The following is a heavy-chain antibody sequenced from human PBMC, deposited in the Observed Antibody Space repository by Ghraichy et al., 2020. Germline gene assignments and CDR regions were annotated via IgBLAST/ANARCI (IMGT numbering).Heavy chain of an antibody. CDR2: ISGSGGST. CDR3: AKDSGRYGSGTQSDY. Sequence: GGSLRLSCAASGFTFSSYAMSWVRQAPGKGLEWVSAISGSGGSTYYADSVKGRFTISRDNSKNTLYLQMNSLRAEDTAVYYCAKDSGRYGSGTQSDYWGQGTLVTVSS. CDR1: GFTFSSYA. D-gene: IGHD3-10*01. V-gene: IGHV3-23*01. J-gene: IGHJ4*02.